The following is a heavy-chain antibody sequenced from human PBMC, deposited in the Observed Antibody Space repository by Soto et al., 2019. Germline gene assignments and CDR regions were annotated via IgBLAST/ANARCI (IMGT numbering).Heavy chain of an antibody. CDR2: INPNSGGT. CDR1: GYTFTVYD. V-gene: IGHV1-2*04. D-gene: IGHD1-26*01. CDR3: ARVGGAAWGIYYFDF. Sequence: VSVKVSCKASGYTFTVYDINWRRLAPGQGLEWMGWINPNSGGTNYAQKFQGWVTMTRDTSISTAYMELSRLRSDDTAVYYFARVGGAAWGIYYFDFWGQGTLVTVSS. J-gene: IGHJ4*02.